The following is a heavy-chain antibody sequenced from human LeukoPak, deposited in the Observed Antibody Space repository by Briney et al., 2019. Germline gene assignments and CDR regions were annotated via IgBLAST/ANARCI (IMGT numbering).Heavy chain of an antibody. CDR2: ISTDNGNT. D-gene: IGHD5-18*01. J-gene: IGHJ4*02. CDR3: ARAYSYGTLTLDY. Sequence: ASVKVSCKASGYTFTSYGISWVRQAPGQGLEWMGWISTDNGNTNYAQKFQGRLTMTTYTSTSTAYMELRSLRSDDTAVYYCARAYSYGTLTLDYWGQGTLVTVSS. CDR1: GYTFTSYG. V-gene: IGHV1-18*04.